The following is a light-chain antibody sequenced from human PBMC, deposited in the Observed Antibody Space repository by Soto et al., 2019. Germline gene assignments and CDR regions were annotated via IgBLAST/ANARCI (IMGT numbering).Light chain of an antibody. CDR2: KAS. V-gene: IGKV1-5*03. CDR3: QQYKSYAYT. J-gene: IGKJ2*01. Sequence: DIQMTQSPSTLSASVGDRVAITCRASQSISNWLAWYQQMPGKVPKLLIYKASSLESGVPSRFSGSGSGTEFTLTISSLQPDDYATYYCQQYKSYAYTFGQGTKLEI. CDR1: QSISNW.